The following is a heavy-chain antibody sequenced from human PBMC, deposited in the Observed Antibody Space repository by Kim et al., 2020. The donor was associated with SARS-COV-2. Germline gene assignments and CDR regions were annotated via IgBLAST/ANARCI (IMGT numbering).Heavy chain of an antibody. J-gene: IGHJ4*02. Sequence: SETLSLTCTVSGGSISSYYWSWIRQPPGKGLEWIGYIYYSGSTNYNPSLKSRVTISVDTSKNQFSLKLSSVTAADTAVYYCARRALGYCSGGSCYSGFDDWGQGTLVPVSS. CDR2: IYYSGST. CDR3: ARRALGYCSGGSCYSGFDD. CDR1: GGSISSYY. D-gene: IGHD2-15*01. V-gene: IGHV4-59*08.